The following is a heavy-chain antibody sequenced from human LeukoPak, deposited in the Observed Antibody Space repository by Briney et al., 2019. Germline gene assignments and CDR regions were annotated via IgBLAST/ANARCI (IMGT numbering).Heavy chain of an antibody. CDR1: GYSFTTYW. J-gene: IGHJ4*02. Sequence: GESLKISCKGSGYSFTTYWIGWVRQMPGKGLEWMGIIYPDDSDTRYSPPFQGQVTISADKSISTAYLQWSSLKASDTAMYYCARPTGLRFFDYWGQGTLVTVSS. D-gene: IGHD4-11*01. CDR2: IYPDDSDT. V-gene: IGHV5-51*01. CDR3: ARPTGLRFFDY.